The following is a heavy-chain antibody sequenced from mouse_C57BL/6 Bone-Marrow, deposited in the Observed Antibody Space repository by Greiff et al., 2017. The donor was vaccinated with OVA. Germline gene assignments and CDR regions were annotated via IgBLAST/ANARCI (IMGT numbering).Heavy chain of an antibody. CDR1: GFTFSDFY. Sequence: EVKLMESGGGLVQSGRSLRLSCATSGFTFSDFYMEWVRQAPGTGLEWIAASRNKANDYTTEYSASVKGRFIVSRDTSQSILYLQMNALRAEDTAIYYCARDNWDPFDYWGQGTTLTVSS. CDR3: ARDNWDPFDY. CDR2: SRNKANDYTT. D-gene: IGHD4-1*01. V-gene: IGHV7-1*01. J-gene: IGHJ2*01.